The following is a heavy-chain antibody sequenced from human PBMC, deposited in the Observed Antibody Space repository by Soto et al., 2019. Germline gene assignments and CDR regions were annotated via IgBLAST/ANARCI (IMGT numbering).Heavy chain of an antibody. CDR2: INPSGGST. CDR1: GYSYTSYY. V-gene: IGHV1-46*01. CDR3: AREDGSETMKLFDY. D-gene: IGHD3-10*01. Sequence: ASVELSCKDSGYSYTSYYMHWVRQAPGQGLEWMGIINPSGGSTSYAQKFQGRVTMTRDTSTSTVYMELSSLRSEDTAVYYCAREDGSETMKLFDYWGQGTLVTVSS. J-gene: IGHJ4*02.